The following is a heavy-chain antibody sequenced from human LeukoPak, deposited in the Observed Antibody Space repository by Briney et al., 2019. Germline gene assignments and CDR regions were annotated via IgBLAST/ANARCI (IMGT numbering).Heavy chain of an antibody. D-gene: IGHD3-10*01. CDR3: ARPMVRGVTIHNAFDI. CDR1: GGSFSGYY. Sequence: SETLSLTCAVYGGSFSGYYWSWIRQPPGKGLEWIGEINHSGSTNYNPSLKSRVTISVDTSKNQFSLKLSSVTAADTAVYYCARPMVRGVTIHNAFDIWVQGTRVTVSS. V-gene: IGHV4-34*01. J-gene: IGHJ3*02. CDR2: INHSGST.